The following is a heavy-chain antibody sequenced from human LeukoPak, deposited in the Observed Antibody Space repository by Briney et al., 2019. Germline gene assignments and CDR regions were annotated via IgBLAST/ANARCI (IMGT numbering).Heavy chain of an antibody. Sequence: GGSLRLSCAASGFTFSSDAMSWVRQGPGKGLEWGSAMSVSGGGTYYADSVRGRFTIYRVNSKNTLYLQLNSLRAEDTAVSYCRLLPLEHYDFWSGQTDYWGQGTLVTVSS. V-gene: IGHV3-23*01. CDR3: RLLPLEHYDFWSGQTDY. D-gene: IGHD3-3*01. J-gene: IGHJ4*02. CDR1: GFTFSSDA. CDR2: MSVSGGGT.